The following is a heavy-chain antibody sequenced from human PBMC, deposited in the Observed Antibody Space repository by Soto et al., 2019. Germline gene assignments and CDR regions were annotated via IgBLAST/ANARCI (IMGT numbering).Heavy chain of an antibody. CDR1: GYTSADFG. CDR3: VRDQKYFRVNGNWFDS. CDR2: VSGNNGAS. J-gene: IGHJ5*01. V-gene: IGHV1-18*04. Sequence: ASVKVSCKASGYTSADFGISWVRQAPGQGLEWMGWVSGNNGASNPAPKVQGRITMALDTSTGVSYMALRSLRSDDTAIYYCVRDQKYFRVNGNWFDSWGQGTLVTVSS. D-gene: IGHD2-2*01.